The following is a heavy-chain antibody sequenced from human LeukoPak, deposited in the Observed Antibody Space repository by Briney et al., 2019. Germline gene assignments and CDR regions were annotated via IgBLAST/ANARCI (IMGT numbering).Heavy chain of an antibody. D-gene: IGHD2-21*02. J-gene: IGHJ2*01. CDR2: INPSGST. CDR1: GGPFSSYY. Sequence: SETLSLTCAVSGGPFSSYYWSWIRQPPGKGLEWIGGINPSGSTTYKPSLKGRVTISVDTSKTQFSLKLSSVTAADTAVYYCARGKEYCGGDCFSTWYFDLWGRGTLVTVSS. CDR3: ARGKEYCGGDCFSTWYFDL. V-gene: IGHV4-4*07.